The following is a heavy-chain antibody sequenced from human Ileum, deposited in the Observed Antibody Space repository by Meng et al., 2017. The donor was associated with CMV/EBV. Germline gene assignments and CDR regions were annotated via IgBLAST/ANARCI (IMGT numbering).Heavy chain of an antibody. J-gene: IGHJ2*01. V-gene: IGHV4-30-4*08. CDR2: ISYSGST. Sequence: QVQYRASGPALVYPSQTPSLTCTVSGGSISSGDYWWSWIRQPPGMGLEWIGYISYSGSTYYNPSLRSRVTVSVDTSNNQFSLDLRSGTAADTAVYYCARAVAGWYFDLWGRGTLVTVSS. CDR3: ARAVAGWYFDL. CDR1: GGSISSGDYW. D-gene: IGHD3-10*01.